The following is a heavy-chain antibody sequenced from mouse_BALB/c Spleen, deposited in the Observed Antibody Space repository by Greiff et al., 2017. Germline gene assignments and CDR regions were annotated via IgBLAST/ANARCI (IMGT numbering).Heavy chain of an antibody. J-gene: IGHJ3*01. CDR1: GFTFSDYY. CDR2: ISDGGSYT. Sequence: DVMLVESGGGLVKPGGSLKLSCAASGFTFSDYYMYWVRQTPEKRLEWVATISDGGSYTYYPDSVKGRFTISRDNAKNNLYLQMSSLKSEDTAMYYCARGYGDYFAWFAYWGQGTLVTVSA. D-gene: IGHD2-13*01. CDR3: ARGYGDYFAWFAY. V-gene: IGHV5-4*02.